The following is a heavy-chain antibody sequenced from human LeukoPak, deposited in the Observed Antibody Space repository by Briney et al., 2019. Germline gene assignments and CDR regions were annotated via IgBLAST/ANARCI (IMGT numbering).Heavy chain of an antibody. J-gene: IGHJ4*02. V-gene: IGHV4-59*01. CDR3: ATFGEGYFDY. CDR2: IYYGGST. Sequence: SETLSLTCTVSGGSISSYYWSWIRQPPGKGLEWIGYIYYGGSTNYNPSLKSRVTISVDTSKNQFSLKLSSVTAADTAVYYCATFGEGYFDYWGQGTLVTVSS. D-gene: IGHD3-10*01. CDR1: GGSISSYY.